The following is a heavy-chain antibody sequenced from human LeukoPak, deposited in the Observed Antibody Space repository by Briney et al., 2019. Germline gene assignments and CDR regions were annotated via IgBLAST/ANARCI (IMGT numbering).Heavy chain of an antibody. CDR2: IKQDGSEK. CDR3: VAAGRDIPPDYFDY. Sequence: PGGSLRLSCAASGFTFSSYWMSWVRQAPGKGLEWVANIKQDGSEKYYVDSVKGRFTISRDNAKNSLYLQMNSLRAEDTAVYYCVAAGRDIPPDYFDYWGQGTLVTVSS. V-gene: IGHV3-7*01. D-gene: IGHD6-13*01. CDR1: GFTFSSYW. J-gene: IGHJ4*02.